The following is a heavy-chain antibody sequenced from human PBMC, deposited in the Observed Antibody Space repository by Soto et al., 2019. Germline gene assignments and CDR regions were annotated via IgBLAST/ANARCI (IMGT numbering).Heavy chain of an antibody. J-gene: IGHJ6*02. Sequence: SETLSLTCTVSGGSISSYYWSWIRQPPGKGLEWIGYIYYSGSTNYNPSLKSRVTISVDTSKNQFSLKLSSVTAADTAVYYCARVDYYDSSGNYGMDVWGQGTTVTVSS. CDR3: ARVDYYDSSGNYGMDV. CDR2: IYYSGST. D-gene: IGHD3-22*01. V-gene: IGHV4-59*01. CDR1: GGSISSYY.